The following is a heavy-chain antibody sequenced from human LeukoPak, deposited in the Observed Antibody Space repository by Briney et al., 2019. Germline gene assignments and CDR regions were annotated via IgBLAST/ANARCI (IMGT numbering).Heavy chain of an antibody. CDR2: IYSDGST. J-gene: IGHJ4*02. CDR3: AKAHCSPTSCSRIDY. D-gene: IGHD2-2*01. CDR1: GFSVSSNY. Sequence: GGSLRLSCAASGFSVSSNYMTWVRQAPGKGLEWVSVIYSDGSTFYADSVKGRFTISRDNSKNTVYLQMSGLRAEDTALYYCAKAHCSPTSCSRIDYWGQGTLVTVSS. V-gene: IGHV3-53*01.